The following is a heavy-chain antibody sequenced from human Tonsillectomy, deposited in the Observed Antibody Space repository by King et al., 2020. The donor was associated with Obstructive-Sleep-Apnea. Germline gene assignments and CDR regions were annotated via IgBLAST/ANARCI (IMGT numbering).Heavy chain of an antibody. CDR3: GRDNYGSIDY. J-gene: IGHJ4*02. CDR2: MSHSGTA. CDR1: GGSMTDHP. D-gene: IGHD3-10*01. Sequence: QLQESGPGLVKPSETLSLTCSVSGGSMTDHPWSWIRQPPGKGLEWVGYMSHSGTANYNPSLRSRLTISIDTSKNQFSLKLSSVTAAGTAVYYCGRDNYGSIDYWGQGLLVTVSS. V-gene: IGHV4-59*11.